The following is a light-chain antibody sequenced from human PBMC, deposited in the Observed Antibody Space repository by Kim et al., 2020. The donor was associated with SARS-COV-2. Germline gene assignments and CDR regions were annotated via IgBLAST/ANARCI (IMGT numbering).Light chain of an antibody. J-gene: IGLJ2*01. CDR3: NSRDSSCNHLA. CDR2: NEN. V-gene: IGLV3-19*01. CDR1: SLISDY. Sequence: LGPTISITGRGDSLISDYVSWDQQKPEQAPLLVIYNENNRPSGIPDRISGSSSGKTASLTITGAQAEDEADYYCNSRDSSCNHLAFGGGTQLTVL.